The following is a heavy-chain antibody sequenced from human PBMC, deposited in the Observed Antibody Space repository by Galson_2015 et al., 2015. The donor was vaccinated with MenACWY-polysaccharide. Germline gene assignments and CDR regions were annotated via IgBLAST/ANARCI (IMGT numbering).Heavy chain of an antibody. D-gene: IGHD3-3*01. CDR2: ISPNSGGT. Sequence: SVKVSCKASGYTFTAYFIHWVRQAPGQGLEWMGRISPNSGGTNYAQKFQDRVTMTRDSSISTAYMELNRLGSDDTAVYYCARIQGNHDFDSWGQGTLVTVSA. CDR1: GYTFTAYF. J-gene: IGHJ4*02. CDR3: ARIQGNHDFDS. V-gene: IGHV1-2*06.